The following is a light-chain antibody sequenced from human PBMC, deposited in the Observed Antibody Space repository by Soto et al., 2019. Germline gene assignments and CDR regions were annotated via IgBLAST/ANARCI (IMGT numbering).Light chain of an antibody. CDR2: KVS. J-gene: IGKJ1*01. Sequence: DVVMTQSPLSLPATLGQPASISCKSSQSLVHGDGTTFVNWIQQRQGQSPRRLIYKVSNRDSGVPDRFSGSGSGTDFTLQIGRVEAEDVGVYYCMQGTHWPPTFGQVTKGEIK. CDR1: QSLVHGDGTTF. CDR3: MQGTHWPPT. V-gene: IGKV2-30*02.